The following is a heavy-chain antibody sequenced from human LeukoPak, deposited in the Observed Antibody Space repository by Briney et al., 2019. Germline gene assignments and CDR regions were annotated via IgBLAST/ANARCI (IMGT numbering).Heavy chain of an antibody. CDR3: ARDPSQGYGN. V-gene: IGHV1-2*02. D-gene: IGHD4-17*01. CDR2: INPNSGGT. CDR1: GYTFTSYG. J-gene: IGHJ4*02. Sequence: ASVKVSCKASGYTFTSYGIHWVRQAPGQGLEWMGWINPNSGGTKYAQKFQGRFIMTRDTSISTAYMELSSLRSDDTAVFYCARDPSQGYGNWGQGTLVTVSS.